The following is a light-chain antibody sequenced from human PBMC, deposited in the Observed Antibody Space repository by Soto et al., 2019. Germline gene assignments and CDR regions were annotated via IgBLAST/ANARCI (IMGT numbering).Light chain of an antibody. Sequence: QSVLTQPPSASGTPGQRVTICCSGSSSNIGSNTVNWYQQLPGTAPKLLIYSNNQRPSGVPDRFSGSKSGTSASLAISGLQSEDEADYYCAAWDDSLNGSVVFGGGTKLTVL. CDR1: SSNIGSNT. CDR3: AAWDDSLNGSVV. J-gene: IGLJ2*01. V-gene: IGLV1-44*01. CDR2: SNN.